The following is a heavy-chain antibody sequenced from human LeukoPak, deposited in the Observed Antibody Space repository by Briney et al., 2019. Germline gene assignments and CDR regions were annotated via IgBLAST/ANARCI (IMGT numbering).Heavy chain of an antibody. CDR1: GGSISSYY. CDR3: ARGGGDYYGSGNAFDI. D-gene: IGHD3-10*01. V-gene: IGHV4-59*12. J-gene: IGHJ3*02. Sequence: SETLSLTCNVSGGSISSYYWSWIRQPPGKGLEWIGYIYYIGSTYYNPSLKSRVTISVDTSKNQFSLKLSSVTAADTAVYYCARGGGDYYGSGNAFDIWGQGTMVTVSS. CDR2: IYYIGST.